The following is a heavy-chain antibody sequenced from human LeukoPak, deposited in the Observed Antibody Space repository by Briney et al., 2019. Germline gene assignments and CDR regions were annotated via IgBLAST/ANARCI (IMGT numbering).Heavy chain of an antibody. CDR2: IYHSGST. V-gene: IGHV4-38-2*02. Sequence: SETLSLTCTVSGYSISSPYYWGWIRQPPGKGLEWIGSIYHSGSTYYNPSLMSRVTISLDTPKNQFSLKLSSVTAADTAVYYCARVTVVTPRVAFDIWGQGTMVAVSS. CDR3: ARVTVVTPRVAFDI. J-gene: IGHJ3*02. D-gene: IGHD4-23*01. CDR1: GYSISSPYY.